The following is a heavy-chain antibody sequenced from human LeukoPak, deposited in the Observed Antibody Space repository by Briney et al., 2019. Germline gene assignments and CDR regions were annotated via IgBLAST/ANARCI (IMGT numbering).Heavy chain of an antibody. Sequence: GGSLRLSCTASGFTFSSTWMHWVRQAPGKGLEWVSGIGGSGTRTYYADSVKGRFTISRDNSKNTLYLQMNSLRDEDTAVYYCAKDSGWILFDDWGQGTLVTVSS. CDR3: AKDSGWILFDD. D-gene: IGHD2-2*03. CDR1: GFTFSSTW. CDR2: IGGSGTRT. V-gene: IGHV3-23*01. J-gene: IGHJ4*02.